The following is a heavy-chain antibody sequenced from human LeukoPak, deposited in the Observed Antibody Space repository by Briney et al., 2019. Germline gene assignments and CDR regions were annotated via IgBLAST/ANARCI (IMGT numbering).Heavy chain of an antibody. Sequence: GGSLRLSCAASGFTFSSYSMNWVRQAPGKGLEWVSSISSSSSYIYYADSVKGRFTIFRDNAKNSLYLQMNSLRAEDTAVYYCARDVASGYFDYWGQGTLVTVSS. V-gene: IGHV3-21*01. CDR2: ISSSSSYI. CDR1: GFTFSSYS. D-gene: IGHD3-22*01. CDR3: ARDVASGYFDY. J-gene: IGHJ4*02.